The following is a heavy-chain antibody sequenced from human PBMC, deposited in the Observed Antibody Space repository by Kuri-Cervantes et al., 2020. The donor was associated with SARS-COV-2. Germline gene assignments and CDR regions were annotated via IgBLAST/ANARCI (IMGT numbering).Heavy chain of an antibody. CDR3: ARDSSSITIFGVVTRYGMDV. J-gene: IGHJ6*02. CDR1: GGSFSGYY. Sequence: ESLKISCAVYGGSFSGYYWGWIRQPPGKGLEWIGSIYYSGSTYYNPSLKSRVTISVDTSKNQFSLKLSSVTAADTAVYYCARDSSSITIFGVVTRYGMDVWGQGTTVTVSS. V-gene: IGHV4-34*01. CDR2: IYYSGST. D-gene: IGHD3-3*01.